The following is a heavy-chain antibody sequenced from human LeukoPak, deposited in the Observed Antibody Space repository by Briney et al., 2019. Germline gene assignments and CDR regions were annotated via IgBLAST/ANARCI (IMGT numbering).Heavy chain of an antibody. V-gene: IGHV3-7*01. D-gene: IGHD5-18*01. CDR2: VKQDGNER. CDR3: ESGYRYFDY. CDR1: GFTFSTYW. Sequence: GGSLRLSCAASGFTFSTYWMSWVRQAPGKGLGWVAIVKQDGNERYYVDSVKGRFTISRVNAKNTLYLQMNSLRAEDTAVYYCESGYRYFDYWGQGTLVTVSS. J-gene: IGHJ4*02.